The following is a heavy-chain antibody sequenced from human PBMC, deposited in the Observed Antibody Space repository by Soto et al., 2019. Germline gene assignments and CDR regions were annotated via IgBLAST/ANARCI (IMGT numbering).Heavy chain of an antibody. CDR1: GFTFSSYG. Sequence: GGSLRLSCAASGFTFSSYGMHWVRQAPGKGLEWVAVISYDGSNKYYADSVKGRFTISRDNSKNTLYLQMNSLRAEDTAVYYCAKDRCSSTSCKGPYYYYGMDVWGQGTTVTVSS. J-gene: IGHJ6*02. CDR3: AKDRCSSTSCKGPYYYYGMDV. V-gene: IGHV3-30*18. D-gene: IGHD2-2*01. CDR2: ISYDGSNK.